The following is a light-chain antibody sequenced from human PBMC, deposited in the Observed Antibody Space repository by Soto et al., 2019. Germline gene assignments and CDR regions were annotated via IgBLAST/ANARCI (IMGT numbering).Light chain of an antibody. V-gene: IGLV1-51*01. Sequence: TQPPSVSAAPGQKVTISCSGSSSNIGDNYVSWYQQLPGTAPKLLIYDNNMRASGIPDRVSGSKSGTSATLGITGLQSGDEADYYCGTWDSSLSAYVFGTGTKVTVL. J-gene: IGLJ1*01. CDR2: DNN. CDR1: SSNIGDNY. CDR3: GTWDSSLSAYV.